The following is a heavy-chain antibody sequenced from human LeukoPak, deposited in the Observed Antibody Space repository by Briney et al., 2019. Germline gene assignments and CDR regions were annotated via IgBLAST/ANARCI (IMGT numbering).Heavy chain of an antibody. J-gene: IGHJ6*03. Sequence: SEALSLTCTVPGDSISNYYWTWIRQTPGKGLEWIGNPYHSGAADNNPSLKTRVTTSVATSKDQFSLSLRSSTAADMAVYFCARLGKTYYMDVWGTGTTVTVSS. CDR1: GDSISNYY. CDR2: PYHSGAA. V-gene: IGHV4-59*08. CDR3: ARLGKTYYMDV. D-gene: IGHD1/OR15-1a*01.